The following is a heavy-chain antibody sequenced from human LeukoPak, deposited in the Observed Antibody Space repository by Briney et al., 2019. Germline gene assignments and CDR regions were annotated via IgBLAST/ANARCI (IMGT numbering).Heavy chain of an antibody. CDR1: GFTFSTYG. V-gene: IGHV3-23*01. J-gene: IGHJ4*02. CDR2: ISGSGVIT. Sequence: GAFLKLFWGAWGFTFSTYGLTWFRQAPWKGLELVSTISGSGVITYYADSVKGRFTISRDNSKNTLYLQMNSLRAEDTAVYYCAKKHSSGWFYFDYWGQGTLVTVSS. D-gene: IGHD6-19*01. CDR3: AKKHSSGWFYFDY.